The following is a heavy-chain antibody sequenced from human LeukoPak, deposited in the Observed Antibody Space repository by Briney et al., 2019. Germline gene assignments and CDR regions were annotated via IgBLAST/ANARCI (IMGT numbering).Heavy chain of an antibody. J-gene: IGHJ4*02. Sequence: PSETLSLTCTVSGGSISSSSYYWGWIRQPPGKGLEWIGSIYYSGSTYYNPSLKSRVTISVDTSKNQFSLKLSSVTAADTAVYYCARVRETKKYYFDYWGQGTLVTVSS. V-gene: IGHV4-39*01. CDR3: ARVRETKKYYFDY. CDR2: IYYSGST. CDR1: GGSISSSSYY. D-gene: IGHD1-26*01.